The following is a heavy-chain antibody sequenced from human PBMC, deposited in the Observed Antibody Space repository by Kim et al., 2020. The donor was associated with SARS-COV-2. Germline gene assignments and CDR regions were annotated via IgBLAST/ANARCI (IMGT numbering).Heavy chain of an antibody. Sequence: GGSLRLSCAASGFSFGIYAMSWVRQAPGKGLEWDSTISGLDGGIFYADSVKGRFTISRDNSKNTLYLQMTNHKTEDTATYYCARCPGTAAAGTAYFDRSGQGWLVTVS. CDR3: ARCPGTAAAGTAYFDR. D-gene: IGHD6-13*01. V-gene: IGHV3-23*01. CDR1: GFSFGIYA. J-gene: IGHJ5*02. CDR2: ISGLDGGI.